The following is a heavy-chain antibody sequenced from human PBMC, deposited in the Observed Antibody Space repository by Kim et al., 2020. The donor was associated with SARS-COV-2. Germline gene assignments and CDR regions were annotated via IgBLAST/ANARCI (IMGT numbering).Heavy chain of an antibody. J-gene: IGHJ3*02. Sequence: GGSLRLSCAASGFTFSSYAMSWVRQAPGKGLEWVSAISGSGGSTYYADSVKGRFTISRDNSKNTLYLQMNSLRAEDTAVYYCAKVPSQFPHRYSGGYSWAPDAFDIWGQGTMVTVSS. D-gene: IGHD1-26*01. CDR1: GFTFSSYA. CDR2: ISGSGGST. CDR3: AKVPSQFPHRYSGGYSWAPDAFDI. V-gene: IGHV3-23*01.